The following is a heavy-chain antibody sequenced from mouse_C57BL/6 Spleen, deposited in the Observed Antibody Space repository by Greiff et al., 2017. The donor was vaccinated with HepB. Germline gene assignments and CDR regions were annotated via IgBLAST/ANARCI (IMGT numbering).Heavy chain of an antibody. D-gene: IGHD1-1*01. CDR3: ARVGSSLYYAMDY. V-gene: IGHV1-42*01. J-gene: IGHJ4*01. CDR2: INPSTGGT. Sequence: VHVKQSGPELVKPGASVKISCKASGYSFTGYYMNWVKQSPEKSLEWIGEINPSTGGTTYNQKFKAKATLTVDKSSSTAYMQLKSLTSEDSAVYYCARVGSSLYYAMDYWGQGTSVTVSS. CDR1: GYSFTGYY.